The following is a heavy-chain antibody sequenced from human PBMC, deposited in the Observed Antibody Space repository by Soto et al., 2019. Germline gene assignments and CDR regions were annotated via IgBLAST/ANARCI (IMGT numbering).Heavy chain of an antibody. CDR2: ISAGGSST. CDR1: GFTFSSYV. V-gene: IGHV3-23*01. Sequence: PGGSLRLSCAASGFTFSSYVRSWVRQAPGKGLEWVSTISAGGSSTYYADSVKGRFTISRDNSKNTLYLQMNSLRPEDTAVYYCAKEGALGLYYFDYWGQGTLVTVSS. J-gene: IGHJ4*02. CDR3: AKEGALGLYYFDY. D-gene: IGHD3-10*01.